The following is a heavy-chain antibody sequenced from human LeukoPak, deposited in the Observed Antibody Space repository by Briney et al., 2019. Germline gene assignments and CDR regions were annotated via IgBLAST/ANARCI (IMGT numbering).Heavy chain of an antibody. CDR3: ASIRYLDWLLFPGVNGMDV. V-gene: IGHV1-8*01. CDR2: MNPNSGNT. CDR1: GYTFTSYD. Sequence: ASVKVSCKASGYTFTSYDINWVRQATGQGLEWMGWMNPNSGNTGYAQKFQGRVTMTRNTSISTAYMELSSLRSEDTAVYYCASIRYLDWLLFPGVNGMDVWGQGTTVTVSS. J-gene: IGHJ6*02. D-gene: IGHD3-9*01.